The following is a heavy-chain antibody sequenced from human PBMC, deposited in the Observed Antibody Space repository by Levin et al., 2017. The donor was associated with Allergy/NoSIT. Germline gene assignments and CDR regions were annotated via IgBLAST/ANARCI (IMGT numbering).Heavy chain of an antibody. CDR3: ARDLFGLGRDAFDS. CDR1: GGSISSGGYS. V-gene: IGHV4-30-2*01. D-gene: IGHD3-16*01. CDR2: IYHSGST. J-gene: IGHJ3*02. Sequence: SQTLSLTCAVSGGSISSGGYSWSWIRQPPGKGLEWIGYIYHSGSTYYNPSLKSRVTISVDRSKNQFSLKLSSVTAADTAVYYCARDLFGLGRDAFDSWGQGTMVTVSS.